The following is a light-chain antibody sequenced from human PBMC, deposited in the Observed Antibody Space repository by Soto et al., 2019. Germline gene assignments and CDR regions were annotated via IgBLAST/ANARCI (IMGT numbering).Light chain of an antibody. V-gene: IGKV3-11*01. CDR3: QQRLFT. Sequence: EIVLTQSPATLSLSPGERATLSCRASQSVSSYLAWYQQKPGQAHRLLIYDASNRATGIPARFSGSGSGTDFTLTISSLEPEDFAVYYCQQRLFTLGPGTKVYIK. CDR2: DAS. J-gene: IGKJ3*01. CDR1: QSVSSY.